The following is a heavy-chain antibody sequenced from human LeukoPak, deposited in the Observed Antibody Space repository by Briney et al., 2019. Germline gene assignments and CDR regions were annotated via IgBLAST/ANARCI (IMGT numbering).Heavy chain of an antibody. J-gene: IGHJ4*02. V-gene: IGHV3-15*01. D-gene: IGHD1-1*01. CDR3: AKLVGTGTTPTDY. Sequence: GGSLRLSCAASGFTFGDGWMSWVGQAPGKGLEWVGRIKSKSYGETTDYAAPVKGRFTISRDNSKNTLSLQMNSLRAEDTAVYYCAKLVGTGTTPTDYWGQGTLVTVSS. CDR2: IKSKSYGETT. CDR1: GFTFGDGW.